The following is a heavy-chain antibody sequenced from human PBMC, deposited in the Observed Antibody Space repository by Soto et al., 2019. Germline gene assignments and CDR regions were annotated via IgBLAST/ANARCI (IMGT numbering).Heavy chain of an antibody. V-gene: IGHV3-23*01. CDR2: ISGSGGST. CDR1: GFTFSTYA. Sequence: VQLLESGGDLVQPGGSLRLSCEASGFTFSTYAMSWVRQAPGKGLEWVSFISGSGGSTNYADSAKGRFTISRDNSMDTLYLQMNSLRVEDTAVYYCARVFYYDILTGKSYNMDVWGQGTTVIVSS. D-gene: IGHD3-9*01. CDR3: ARVFYYDILTGKSYNMDV. J-gene: IGHJ6*02.